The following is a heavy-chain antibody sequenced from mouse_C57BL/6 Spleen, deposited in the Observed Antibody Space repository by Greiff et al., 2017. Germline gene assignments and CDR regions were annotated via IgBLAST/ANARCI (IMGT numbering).Heavy chain of an antibody. V-gene: IGHV1-55*01. Sequence: QVQLQQPGAELVKPGASVKMSCKASGYTFTSYWITWVKQRPGQGLEWIGDIYPGSGSTNYNEKFKSKATLTVATSSSTAYMQLSSLTSEDSAVYYCAREGGAWFAYWGQGTLVTVSA. CDR1: GYTFTSYW. CDR2: IYPGSGST. CDR3: AREGGAWFAY. J-gene: IGHJ3*01.